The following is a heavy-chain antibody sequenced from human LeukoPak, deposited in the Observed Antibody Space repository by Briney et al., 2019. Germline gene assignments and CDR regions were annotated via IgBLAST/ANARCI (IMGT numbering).Heavy chain of an antibody. CDR3: AGTFGGVIATRPFDY. V-gene: IGHV3-30-3*01. CDR1: GFTFSSYA. CDR2: ISYDGSNK. D-gene: IGHD3-16*02. Sequence: GRSLRLSCAASGFTFSSYAMHWVRQAPGKGLEWVAVISYDGSNKYYADSVKGRFTISRDNSKNTLYLQMNSLRAEDTAVYYCAGTFGGVIATRPFDYWGQGTLVTVSS. J-gene: IGHJ4*02.